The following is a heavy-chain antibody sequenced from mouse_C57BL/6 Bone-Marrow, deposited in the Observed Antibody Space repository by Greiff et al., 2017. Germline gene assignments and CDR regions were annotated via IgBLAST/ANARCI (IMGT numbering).Heavy chain of an antibody. J-gene: IGHJ3*01. CDR2: IYPRSGNT. Sequence: QVQLQQSGAELARPGASVKLSCKASGYTFTSYGISWVKQRTGQGLEWIGEIYPRSGNTYYNEKFKGKATLTADKSSSTACMELRSLTSEDSAVYFCARDDYDWFAYWGQGTLVTVSA. CDR1: GYTFTSYG. V-gene: IGHV1-81*01. D-gene: IGHD2-4*01. CDR3: ARDDYDWFAY.